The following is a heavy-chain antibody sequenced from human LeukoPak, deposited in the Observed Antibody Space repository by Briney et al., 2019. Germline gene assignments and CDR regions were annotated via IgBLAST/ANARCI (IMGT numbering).Heavy chain of an antibody. CDR1: GYTFTGYY. CDR2: INPNSGGT. Sequence: EGSVKVSCKASGYTFTGYYMHWVRQAPGQGLEWMGWINPNSGGTNYAQKFQGRVAMTRDTSISTAYMELSRLRSDDTAVYYCAREIYGSGKYNWFDPWGQGTLVTVSS. CDR3: AREIYGSGKYNWFDP. V-gene: IGHV1-2*02. D-gene: IGHD3-10*01. J-gene: IGHJ5*02.